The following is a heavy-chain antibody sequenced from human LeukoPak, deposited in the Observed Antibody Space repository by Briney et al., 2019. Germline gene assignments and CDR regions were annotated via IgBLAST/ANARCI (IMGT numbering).Heavy chain of an antibody. D-gene: IGHD6-13*01. CDR1: GFTFSSYS. J-gene: IGHJ6*02. CDR2: ISSSSSTI. Sequence: GGSLRLSCAASGFTFSSYSMNWVRQAPGKGPEWVSYISSSSSTIYYADSVKGRFTISRDNAKNSLYLQMNSLRAEDTAVYYCARDPKQLGNYYYYYGMDVWGQGTTVTVSS. V-gene: IGHV3-48*01. CDR3: ARDPKQLGNYYYYYGMDV.